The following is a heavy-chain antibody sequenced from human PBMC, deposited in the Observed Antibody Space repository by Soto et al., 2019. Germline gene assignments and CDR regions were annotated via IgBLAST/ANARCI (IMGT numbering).Heavy chain of an antibody. D-gene: IGHD6-6*01. CDR3: ARDQGSSSSADY. CDR1: GFPFSSYS. V-gene: IGHV3-21*01. J-gene: IGHJ4*02. Sequence: GGSLRLSCAASGFPFSSYSMNWVRQAPGKGLEWVSSISSSSSYIYYADSVKGRFTISRDNAKNSLYLQMNSLRAEDTAVYYCARDQGSSSSADYWGQGTLVTVSS. CDR2: ISSSSSYI.